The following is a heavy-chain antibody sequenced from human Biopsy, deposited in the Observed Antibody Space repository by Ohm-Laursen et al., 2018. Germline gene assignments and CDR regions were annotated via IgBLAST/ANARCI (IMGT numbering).Heavy chain of an antibody. CDR2: FAPENGKT. CDR3: AREQHPYIDVLTDSFSYVPMDV. CDR1: GYAVTEFS. V-gene: IGHV1-24*01. J-gene: IGHJ6*04. Sequence: EASVKVSCKVSGYAVTEFSMHWVRQAPGKGLEWMGGFAPENGKTIYAQKFQGGVTITADTSTGTVFMDLSTLRSEDSALYYCAREQHPYIDVLTDSFSYVPMDVWGAGTTVTVSS. D-gene: IGHD3-9*01.